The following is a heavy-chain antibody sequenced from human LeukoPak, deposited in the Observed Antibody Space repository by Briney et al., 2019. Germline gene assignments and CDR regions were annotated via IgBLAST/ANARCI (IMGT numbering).Heavy chain of an antibody. J-gene: IGHJ4*02. CDR3: ARGAFLGSSWFDY. V-gene: IGHV1-2*02. Sequence: GASVKVSCKASGYTFTGYYMHWVRQAPGQGLEWMGWINPNSGGTNYAQNFQGRVTMTRDTSISTAYMELSRLRSDDTAVYYCARGAFLGSSWFDYWGQGTLVTVSS. CDR2: INPNSGGT. D-gene: IGHD6-13*01. CDR1: GYTFTGYY.